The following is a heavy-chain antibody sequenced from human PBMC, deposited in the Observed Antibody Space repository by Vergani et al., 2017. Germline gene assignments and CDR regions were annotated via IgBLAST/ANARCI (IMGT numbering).Heavy chain of an antibody. CDR3: AGPQGTSAYYYGGFDY. CDR1: GFTVSGYA. CDR2: ISSDGGST. Sequence: EVQLLESGGGLVQPGGSLRLSCATSGFTVSGYAMSWVRQAPGKGLEWVSSISSDGGSTYYADSVKGRFTISRDNSKNTLSLQMNSLTAEDTAIYYCAGPQGTSAYYYGGFDYWGQGILVTVSS. V-gene: IGHV3-23*01. D-gene: IGHD3-22*01. J-gene: IGHJ4*02.